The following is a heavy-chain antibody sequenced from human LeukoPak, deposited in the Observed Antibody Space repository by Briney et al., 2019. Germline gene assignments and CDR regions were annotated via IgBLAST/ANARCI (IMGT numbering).Heavy chain of an antibody. D-gene: IGHD3-10*01. J-gene: IGHJ6*04. V-gene: IGHV5-10-1*01. CDR1: GCGFTRYW. CDR3: ARPAGVKYVVYYYGMHV. Sequence: GEALQSSCKGSGCGFTRYWIRWGRRMPGKGGGWRGRIDHSESYTNYSPSFQGHVTISADKSISTAYLQWSSLKASDTAMYYCARPAGVKYVVYYYGMHVWGKGTTVTVSS. CDR2: IDHSESYT.